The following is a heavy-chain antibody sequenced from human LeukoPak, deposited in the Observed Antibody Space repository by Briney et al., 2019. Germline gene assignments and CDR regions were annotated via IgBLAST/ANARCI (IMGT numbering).Heavy chain of an antibody. CDR3: ARSRIQLWIDF. J-gene: IGHJ5*01. CDR1: GGTFSSYA. Sequence: ASVKVSCKASGGTFSSYAISWVRQAPGQGLEWLGIINPSGGSTTYAQKFQGRVTMTRDTSTSTVYMELRSLRSEDTAVYYCARSRIQLWIDFWGQGTLVTVSS. V-gene: IGHV1-46*01. D-gene: IGHD5-18*01. CDR2: INPSGGST.